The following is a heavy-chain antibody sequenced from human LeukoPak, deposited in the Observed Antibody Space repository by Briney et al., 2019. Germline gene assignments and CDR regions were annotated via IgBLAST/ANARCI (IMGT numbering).Heavy chain of an antibody. J-gene: IGHJ4*02. CDR1: GYSFTSYW. CDR2: IYPGDSDT. Sequence: GESLKISCKGSGYSFTSYWIGWVRQMPGKGLEWMGIIYPGDSDTRYSPSFQGQVTIPADKSISTAYLQWSSPKASDTAMYYCARQSRMGLITFDYWGQGTLVTVSS. D-gene: IGHD3-22*01. CDR3: ARQSRMGLITFDY. V-gene: IGHV5-51*01.